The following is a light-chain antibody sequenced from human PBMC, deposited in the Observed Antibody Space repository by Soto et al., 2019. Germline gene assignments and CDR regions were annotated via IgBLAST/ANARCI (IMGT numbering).Light chain of an antibody. CDR2: GNS. Sequence: QSVLTQPPSVSGAPGQRVTISCTGSSYNIGAGYDVHWYQQLPGTAPKLLIYGNSNRPSGVADRFSGSKSGTSASLAITGLQAEDEADYDCQSYASSLRGWVFGGGTKVTVL. J-gene: IGLJ3*02. V-gene: IGLV1-40*01. CDR1: SYNIGAGYD. CDR3: QSYASSLRGWV.